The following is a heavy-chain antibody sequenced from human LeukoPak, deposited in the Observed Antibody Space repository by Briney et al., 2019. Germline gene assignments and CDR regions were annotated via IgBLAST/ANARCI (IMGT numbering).Heavy chain of an antibody. Sequence: GSLRLSCEASGFTFSSYWMSWVRQAPGKGLEWVANIKQDGTERYYVDSVKGRFTISRDSAKRSLYLQMNSLRAEDTAVYYCGREHVAVDYWGQGTLVTVSS. CDR3: GREHVAVDY. CDR1: GFTFSSYW. J-gene: IGHJ4*02. CDR2: IKQDGTER. V-gene: IGHV3-7*01. D-gene: IGHD3-16*01.